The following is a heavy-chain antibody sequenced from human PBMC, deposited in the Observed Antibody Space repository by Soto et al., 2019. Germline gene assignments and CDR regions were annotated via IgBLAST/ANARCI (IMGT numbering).Heavy chain of an antibody. D-gene: IGHD3-22*01. J-gene: IGHJ6*02. V-gene: IGHV1-69*13. CDR3: ATRDGYYYDSSGKYYYYYVMDL. Sequence: SVKVSCKASGGTFSSYAISWVRQAPGQGLEWMGGIIPIFGTANYAQKFQGRVTITADESTSTAYMELSSLRSEDTAVYYCATRDGYYYDSSGKYYYYYVMDLWGQGSSVTVSS. CDR1: GGTFSSYA. CDR2: IIPIFGTA.